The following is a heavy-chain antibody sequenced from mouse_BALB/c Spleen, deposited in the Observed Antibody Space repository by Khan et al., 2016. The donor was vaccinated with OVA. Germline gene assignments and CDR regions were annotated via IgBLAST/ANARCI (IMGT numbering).Heavy chain of an antibody. D-gene: IGHD1-3*01. CDR1: GFSLSNYG. CDR2: IWAGGST. Sequence: QVQLKESGPGLVAPSQTLSITCTVSGFSLSNYGVHWVRQPPGKGLEWLGVIWAGGSTHHNSALMSRLSISKDDSTSQVFLKMNSLQADDTAMYYCARAFYNGAWFAYWGQGTLVTVSA. J-gene: IGHJ3*01. V-gene: IGHV2-9*02. CDR3: ARAFYNGAWFAY.